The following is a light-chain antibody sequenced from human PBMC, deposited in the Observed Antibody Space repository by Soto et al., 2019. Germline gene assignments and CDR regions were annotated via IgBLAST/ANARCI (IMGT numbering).Light chain of an antibody. Sequence: EVVMTQSPATLSVSPGERATLSCRASQSVSSNLAWYQQKPGQAPRLLIYGASTRATGIPDRFSGSGSGTDFTLSISRLESEDFAVYYCQQYASSPLLTFGGGTKVDIK. V-gene: IGKV3-15*01. CDR3: QQYASSPLLT. CDR1: QSVSSN. CDR2: GAS. J-gene: IGKJ4*01.